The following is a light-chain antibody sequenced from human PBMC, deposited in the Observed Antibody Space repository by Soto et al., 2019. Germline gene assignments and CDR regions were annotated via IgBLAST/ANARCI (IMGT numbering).Light chain of an antibody. CDR1: QSLLHTNGFNY. Sequence: EIVMTQSPLSLPVTPGEPASISCRSSQSLLHTNGFNYLDWYLQKPGQSPQLLIYLGSYRASGVPDRFSGSGSGTDFTLKISTVEVEDVGVYYCMQSLQTPPTFGQGTK. V-gene: IGKV2-28*01. CDR2: LGS. CDR3: MQSLQTPPT. J-gene: IGKJ1*01.